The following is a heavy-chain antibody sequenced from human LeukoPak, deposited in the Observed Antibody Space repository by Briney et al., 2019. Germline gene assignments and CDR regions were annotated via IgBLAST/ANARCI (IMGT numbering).Heavy chain of an antibody. CDR2: INAGNGNT. J-gene: IGHJ6*02. CDR1: GYTFTSYA. V-gene: IGHV1-3*01. CDR3: ARGRSYRYYDLWSGYYPYGMDV. D-gene: IGHD3-3*01. Sequence: ASVKVSCKASGYTFTSYAMHWVRQAPGQRLEWMGWINAGNGNTKYSQKFQGRVTITRDTSASTAYMELSSLRSEDTAVYYCARGRSYRYYDLWSGYYPYGMDVWGQGTTVTVSS.